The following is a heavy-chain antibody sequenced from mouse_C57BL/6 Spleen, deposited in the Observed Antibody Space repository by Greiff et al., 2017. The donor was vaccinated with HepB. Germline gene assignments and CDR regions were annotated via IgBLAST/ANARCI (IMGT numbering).Heavy chain of an antibody. J-gene: IGHJ1*03. CDR1: GYAFSSYW. CDR3: ARSDDYERYWYFDV. CDR2: IYPGDGDT. D-gene: IGHD2-4*01. V-gene: IGHV1-80*01. Sequence: VKLVESGAELVKPGASVKISCKASGYAFSSYWMNWVKQRPGKGLEWIGQIYPGDGDTNYNGKFKGKATLTADKSSSTAYMQLSSLTSEDSAVYFCARSDDYERYWYFDVWGTGTTVTVSS.